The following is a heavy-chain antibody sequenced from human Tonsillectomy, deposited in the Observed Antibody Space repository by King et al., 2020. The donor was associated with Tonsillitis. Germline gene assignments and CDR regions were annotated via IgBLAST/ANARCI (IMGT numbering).Heavy chain of an antibody. Sequence: VQLQESGPGLVKPSETLSPTCTVSGGPISSYYWSWIRQPPGKGLEWIGYFYYSGSTNYNPSLKSRVTISVDTSKNQFSLKLSSVTAADTAVYYCARENIDAFDIWGQGTMVTVSS. J-gene: IGHJ3*02. CDR2: FYYSGST. D-gene: IGHD2/OR15-2a*01. CDR1: GGPISSYY. V-gene: IGHV4-59*01. CDR3: ARENIDAFDI.